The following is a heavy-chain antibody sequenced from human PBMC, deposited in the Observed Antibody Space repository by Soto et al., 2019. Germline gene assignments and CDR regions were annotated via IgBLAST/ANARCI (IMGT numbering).Heavy chain of an antibody. V-gene: IGHV1-69*01. Sequence: QAQVVQSGAEVRKTESSVKLSCKASEGTFNSYAIAWVRQAPGQGLEWMGGIIPYYNTLNYAQKFQDRVTITADDSTNTVYMELSSLRSDDTAVYFCASGASRWYPYFFDSWAQGTLVTVSS. CDR2: IIPYYNTL. CDR3: ASGASRWYPYFFDS. CDR1: EGTFNSYA. D-gene: IGHD6-13*01. J-gene: IGHJ4*02.